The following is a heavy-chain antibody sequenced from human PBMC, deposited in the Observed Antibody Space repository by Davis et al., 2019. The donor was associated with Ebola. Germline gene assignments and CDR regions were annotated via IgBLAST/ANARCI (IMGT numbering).Heavy chain of an antibody. CDR2: IYYSGST. Sequence: MPSETLSLTCTVSGGSISSYYWSWIRQPPGKGLEWIGYIYYSGSTHYNPSLKSRVTISVDTSKNQLPLKLSSVTAADTAVYYCARGTKGYNWNYAYDYWGQGTLVTVSS. V-gene: IGHV4-59*12. CDR3: ARGTKGYNWNYAYDY. CDR1: GGSISSYY. D-gene: IGHD1-7*01. J-gene: IGHJ4*02.